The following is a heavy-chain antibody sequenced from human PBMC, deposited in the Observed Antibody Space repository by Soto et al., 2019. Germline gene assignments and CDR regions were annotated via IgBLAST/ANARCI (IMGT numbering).Heavy chain of an antibody. Sequence: GGSLRLSCAASGFTFSSYAMSWVRQAPWKGLEWVSAISGSGGSTYYADSVKGRFTISRDNSKNTGYLQMNSLRAEDTAVYYCVKDHCGGDCYSNPYFDYWGQGTLVTVSS. CDR2: ISGSGGST. CDR3: VKDHCGGDCYSNPYFDY. D-gene: IGHD2-21*02. CDR1: GFTFSSYA. V-gene: IGHV3-23*01. J-gene: IGHJ4*02.